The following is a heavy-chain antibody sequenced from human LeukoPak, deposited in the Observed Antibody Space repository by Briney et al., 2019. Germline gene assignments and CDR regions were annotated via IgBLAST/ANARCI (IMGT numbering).Heavy chain of an antibody. CDR1: GFTFSSYG. CDR2: ISYDGSNK. J-gene: IGHJ4*02. CDR3: AKEPLRIGAAGTFFDY. Sequence: GGSLRLSCAASGFTFSSYGMHWARQAPGKGLEWVAVISYDGSNKYYADSVKGRFTISRDNSKNTLYLQMNSRRAEDTAVYYCAKEPLRIGAAGTFFDYWGQGTVDTVSS. D-gene: IGHD6-13*01. V-gene: IGHV3-30*18.